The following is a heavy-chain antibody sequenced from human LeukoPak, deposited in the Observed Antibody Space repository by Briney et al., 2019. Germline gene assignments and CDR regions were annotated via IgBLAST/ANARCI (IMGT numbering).Heavy chain of an antibody. Sequence: GGSLRLSCAASGFTFSTYSMHWVRQAPGKGLECVAVISHDERKKWFEDSVKGRVTISRDNSQNTVYLQMNSLRSEDAALYYCARDISGRYSIDYWGQGTLVTVSS. CDR2: ISHDERKK. J-gene: IGHJ4*02. CDR3: ARDISGRYSIDY. D-gene: IGHD1-26*01. CDR1: GFTFSTYS. V-gene: IGHV3-30*04.